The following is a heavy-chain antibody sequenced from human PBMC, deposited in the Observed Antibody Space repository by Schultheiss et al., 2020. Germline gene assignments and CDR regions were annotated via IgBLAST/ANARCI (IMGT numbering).Heavy chain of an antibody. V-gene: IGHV3-30-3*01. CDR3: ARDYYDSSGYLFDY. CDR1: GFTFSSHA. CDR2: ISYDGSNK. D-gene: IGHD3-22*01. J-gene: IGHJ4*02. Sequence: GGSLRLSCAASGFTFSSHAMHWVRQAPGKGLEWVAVISYDGSNKYNADSVKGRFTISRDNSKNTLYLQMNSLRAEDTAVYYCARDYYDSSGYLFDYWGQGILVIGSS.